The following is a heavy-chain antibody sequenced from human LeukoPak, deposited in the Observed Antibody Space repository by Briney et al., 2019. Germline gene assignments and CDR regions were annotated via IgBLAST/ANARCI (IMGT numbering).Heavy chain of an antibody. Sequence: KPSETLSLTCNVSGDSVTSDNFYWAFIRQPPGKGPEWIGTIYRSGSAYHNPSLKSRLTSSTDTSKNQFSLKLTSVTAADTAVYYYARVPSDDDFWSGYLPYFDYWGQGNLVTVSS. J-gene: IGHJ4*02. V-gene: IGHV4-39*07. CDR3: ARVPSDDDFWSGYLPYFDY. D-gene: IGHD3-3*01. CDR1: GDSVTSDNFY. CDR2: IYRSGSA.